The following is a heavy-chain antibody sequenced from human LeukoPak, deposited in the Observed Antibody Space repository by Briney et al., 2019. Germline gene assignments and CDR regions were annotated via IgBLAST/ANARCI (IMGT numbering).Heavy chain of an antibody. J-gene: IGHJ4*02. CDR1: GGSISSSSYY. CDR2: IYYSGST. V-gene: IGHV4-39*01. Sequence: SETLSLTCTVSGGSISSSSYYWGWIRQPPGKGLEWIGSIYYSGSTYYNPSLKSRVTISVDTSKNQFSLKLSSVTAADTAVYYCARHRHDYGDYVFHGPLALIDYWGQGTLVTVSS. D-gene: IGHD4-17*01. CDR3: ARHRHDYGDYVFHGPLALIDY.